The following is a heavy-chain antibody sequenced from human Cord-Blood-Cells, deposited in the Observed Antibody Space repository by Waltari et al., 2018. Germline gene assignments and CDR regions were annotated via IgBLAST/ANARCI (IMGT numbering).Heavy chain of an antibody. Sequence: QVQLVQSGAEVKKPGASVKVSCKVSGYTLTELSMHWVRQAPGKGLEWMGGCDPEDGETIYAQKFQGRVTMTEDTSTDTAYMELSSLRSEDTAVYYCATFSAFSCGGDCYGDAFDIWGQGTMVTVSS. V-gene: IGHV1-24*01. CDR3: ATFSAFSCGGDCYGDAFDI. CDR2: CDPEDGET. CDR1: GYTLTELS. J-gene: IGHJ3*02. D-gene: IGHD2-21*01.